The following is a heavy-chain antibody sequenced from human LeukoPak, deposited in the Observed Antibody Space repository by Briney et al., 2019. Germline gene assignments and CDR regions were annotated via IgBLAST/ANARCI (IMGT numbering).Heavy chain of an antibody. V-gene: IGHV4-59*01. D-gene: IGHD3-10*01. Sequence: KPSETLSLTCTVSGGSISTYYWSWIRQPPGKGLEWIGYIYYSGSDNYNPSLKTRVTISVDTSKNQFSLKLSSVTAADTAVYYCARSYGSGNYFDYWGQGTLVTVSS. CDR3: ARSYGSGNYFDY. CDR2: IYYSGSD. J-gene: IGHJ4*02. CDR1: GGSISTYY.